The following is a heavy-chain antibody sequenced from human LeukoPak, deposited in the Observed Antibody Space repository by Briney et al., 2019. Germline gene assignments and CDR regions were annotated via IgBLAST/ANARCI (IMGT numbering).Heavy chain of an antibody. CDR1: GFTFSSSA. V-gene: IGHV3-23*01. Sequence: GGSLRLSCAASGFTFSSSAMNWVRQAPGKGLEWVSASGTDGDTYYADSVKGRFTISRGNSKNTLYLQMTSLRAEDTAVYYCAKKIPGTYPYDSWGQGTLVTVSP. CDR2: SGTDGDT. CDR3: AKKIPGTYPYDS. J-gene: IGHJ4*02. D-gene: IGHD6-13*01.